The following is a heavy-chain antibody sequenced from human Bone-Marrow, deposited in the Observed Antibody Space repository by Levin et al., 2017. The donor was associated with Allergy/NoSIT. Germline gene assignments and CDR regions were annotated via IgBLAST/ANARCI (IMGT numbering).Heavy chain of an antibody. Sequence: HPGGSLRLSCAASGFTFEDYAMHWVRQAPGKGLEWVSGITWNSVNIGYADSVKGRFTISRDNAKNSVYLQMDSLRVEDTAFYFCAKDILSAYQRGYFDHWGQGILVTVSS. CDR2: ITWNSVNI. V-gene: IGHV3-9*01. J-gene: IGHJ4*01. D-gene: IGHD5-12*01. CDR3: AKDILSAYQRGYFDH. CDR1: GFTFEDYA.